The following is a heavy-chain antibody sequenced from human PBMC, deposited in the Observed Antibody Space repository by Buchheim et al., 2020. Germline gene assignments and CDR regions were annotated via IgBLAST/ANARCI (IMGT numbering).Heavy chain of an antibody. Sequence: QVQLQESGPGLVKPSETLSLTCTVSGGSISSYYRSWIRQPPGKGLEWIGYIYYSGSTNYNPSLKSRVTISVDTSKNQLFLKLSSVTAADTAVYYCARDRYGHFDYWGQGTL. CDR1: GGSISSYY. V-gene: IGHV4-59*01. D-gene: IGHD5-18*01. CDR3: ARDRYGHFDY. J-gene: IGHJ4*02. CDR2: IYYSGST.